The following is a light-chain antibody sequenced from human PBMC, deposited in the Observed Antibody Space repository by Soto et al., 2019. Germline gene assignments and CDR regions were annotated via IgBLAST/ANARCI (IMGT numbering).Light chain of an antibody. CDR3: QQRSNGPVT. Sequence: EIVLTQSPATLSLSPGERATLSCRASQSVRTYLAWYQQKPGQAPRLLIYDASSRPTGIPARFSGSGSGTDFTLTISSLEPEDFAVYYCQQRSNGPVTFGQGTKV. CDR2: DAS. V-gene: IGKV3-11*01. CDR1: QSVRTY. J-gene: IGKJ1*01.